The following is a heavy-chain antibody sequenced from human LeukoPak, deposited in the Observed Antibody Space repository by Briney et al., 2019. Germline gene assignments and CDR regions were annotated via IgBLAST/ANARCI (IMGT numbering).Heavy chain of an antibody. CDR1: GYTFTNNY. CDR2: IYPRDGST. J-gene: IGHJ4*02. CDR3: ARDQEGFDY. V-gene: IGHV1-46*01. Sequence: ASVTVSCTASGYTFTNNYLHWVRQAPGQGLEWMGMIYPRDGSTSYAQNFQGRVTVTRDTSTTTVHMELRGLRSEDTAVYYCARDQEGFDYWGQGTVVTVSS.